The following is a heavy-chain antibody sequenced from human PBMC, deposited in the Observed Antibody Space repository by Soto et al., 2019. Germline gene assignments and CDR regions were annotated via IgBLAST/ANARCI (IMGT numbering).Heavy chain of an antibody. CDR3: ARARLTSTVTTGY. J-gene: IGHJ4*02. CDR1: GFAFSDYY. D-gene: IGHD4-17*01. Sequence: QVQLVESGGGLVKPGGSLRVSCAASGFAFSDYYMMWIRQAPGKGLEWVSFISGDSTFTNYAGSVKGRFTISRDNAKKSLYLQMNSLRAEDTAVYYCARARLTSTVTTGYWGQGTLVTVSS. V-gene: IGHV3-11*05. CDR2: ISGDSTFT.